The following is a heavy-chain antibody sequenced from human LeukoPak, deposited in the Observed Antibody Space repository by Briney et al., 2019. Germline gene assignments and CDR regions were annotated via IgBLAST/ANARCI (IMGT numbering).Heavy chain of an antibody. V-gene: IGHV4-59*08. CDR2: IYYKGNT. CDR3: MRRYTVWNYSDY. Sequence: SETLSLTCAVSGDSFYSHYGGWIRQPPGKGREWIGYIYYKGNTNYQPPLKSRVTISLDTSKNHLSLTLTSVVAADRAIYYCMRRYTVWNYSDYWGQGILVTVSS. CDR1: GDSFYSHY. D-gene: IGHD5/OR15-5a*01. J-gene: IGHJ4*02.